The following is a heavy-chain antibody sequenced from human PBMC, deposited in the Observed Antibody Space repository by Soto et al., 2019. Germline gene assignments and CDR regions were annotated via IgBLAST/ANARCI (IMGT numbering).Heavy chain of an antibody. V-gene: IGHV1-2*06. CDR3: ERDTTDAFDS. D-gene: IGHD1-1*01. J-gene: IGHJ3*02. CDR2: INPRSGDT. Sequence: IHWVRQAPGQGLEWMGRINPRSGDTTYAQKFQGRLTMTRDTSTSTAYMELRRLRSDDTAVYYCERDTTDAFDSWGQGTIVTV.